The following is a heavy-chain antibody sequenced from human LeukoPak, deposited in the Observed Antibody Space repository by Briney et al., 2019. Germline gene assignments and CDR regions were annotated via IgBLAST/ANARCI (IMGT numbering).Heavy chain of an antibody. Sequence: GGSLRLSCLASGFSFGDSWMSWVRQAPGKGLEWVANIKGNGSKKKFVDSVRGRFSISRDNTKNSLYLQMHSLSVDDTAVYFCLRDAGWCKADYWGQGTLVSVSS. CDR3: LRDAGWCKADY. CDR1: GFSFGDSW. V-gene: IGHV3-7*03. D-gene: IGHD2-8*02. J-gene: IGHJ4*02. CDR2: IKGNGSKK.